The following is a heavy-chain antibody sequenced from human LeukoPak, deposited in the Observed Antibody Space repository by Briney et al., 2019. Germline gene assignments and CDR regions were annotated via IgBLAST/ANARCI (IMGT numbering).Heavy chain of an antibody. CDR3: ARAGVDMGSFDL. Sequence: GGSLRLSCAASGFTFSSYGMHGVRQAPGKGLEGVAVIWYEGSNKYYADSVNGRFTISRDNSTNTLYLQMNSLRAEDTAVYYCARAGVDMGSFDLWGRGTLVTVSS. J-gene: IGHJ2*01. D-gene: IGHD3-3*01. V-gene: IGHV3-33*01. CDR1: GFTFSSYG. CDR2: IWYEGSNK.